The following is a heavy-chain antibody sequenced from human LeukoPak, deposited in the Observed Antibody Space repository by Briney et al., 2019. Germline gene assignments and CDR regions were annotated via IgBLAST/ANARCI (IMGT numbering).Heavy chain of an antibody. D-gene: IGHD5-18*01. CDR1: GYTFSSYA. Sequence: SVKVSCKASGYTFSSYAISWVRQAPGQGLEWMGRIIPILGIANYAQKFQGRVTITADKSTSTAYMELSSLRSEDTAVCYCAEDTAMANDAFDIWGQGTMVTVSS. V-gene: IGHV1-69*04. CDR3: AEDTAMANDAFDI. J-gene: IGHJ3*02. CDR2: IIPILGIA.